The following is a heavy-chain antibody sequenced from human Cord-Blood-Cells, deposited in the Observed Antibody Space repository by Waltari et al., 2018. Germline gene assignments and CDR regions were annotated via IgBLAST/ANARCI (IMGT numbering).Heavy chain of an antibody. CDR3: ARGYCTNGVCYFDY. J-gene: IGHJ4*02. D-gene: IGHD2-8*01. Sequence: EVQLVESGGGLVTPGGSLRLSCAASGFTFSSYSMNWVRHAPGKGLEWVSSMSSSSSYIYYADSVKGRFTISRDNAKNSLYLQMNSLRAEDTAVYYCARGYCTNGVCYFDYWGQGTLVTVSS. CDR1: GFTFSSYS. CDR2: MSSSSSYI. V-gene: IGHV3-21*01.